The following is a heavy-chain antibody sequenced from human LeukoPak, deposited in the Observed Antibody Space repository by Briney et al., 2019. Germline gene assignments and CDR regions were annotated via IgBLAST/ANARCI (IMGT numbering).Heavy chain of an antibody. CDR1: GGSIRSYY. CDR3: AGWRNYYDSSGYYRIFDY. D-gene: IGHD3-22*01. Sequence: SETLSLTCTVSGGSIRSYYWSWIRQPPGKGLEWIAYIYYSGSTNYNPSLKSRVTISVDTSKNQFSLKLSSVTAADTAVYYCAGWRNYYDSSGYYRIFDYWGQGTLVTVSS. J-gene: IGHJ4*02. V-gene: IGHV4-59*01. CDR2: IYYSGST.